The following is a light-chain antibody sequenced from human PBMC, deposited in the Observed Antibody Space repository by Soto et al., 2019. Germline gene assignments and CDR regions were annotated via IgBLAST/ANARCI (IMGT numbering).Light chain of an antibody. CDR2: TNN. CDR1: NSNIGSNS. Sequence: QSVLTQPPSASGTPGQRVTISCSRSNSNIGSNSVSWYQQLPGTAPKLLIYTNNQRPSGVPDRFSGSKSGTSASLAISGLQSEDEADYYCAVWDDSLNGYVFGTGTKVTVL. V-gene: IGLV1-44*01. CDR3: AVWDDSLNGYV. J-gene: IGLJ1*01.